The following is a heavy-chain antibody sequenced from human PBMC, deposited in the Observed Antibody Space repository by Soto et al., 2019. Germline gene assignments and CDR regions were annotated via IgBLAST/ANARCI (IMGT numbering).Heavy chain of an antibody. J-gene: IGHJ4*02. V-gene: IGHV3-33*01. Sequence: VQLVESGGGVVQPGRSLRLSCAASGFTFSSCGMHWVRQAPGKGLEWVAVIWYDGSNKYYADSVKGRFTISRDNSKNTLYLQMNSLRAEDTAVYYCARDVGSGYYLHYFDYWGQGTLVTVSS. CDR2: IWYDGSNK. D-gene: IGHD3-22*01. CDR1: GFTFSSCG. CDR3: ARDVGSGYYLHYFDY.